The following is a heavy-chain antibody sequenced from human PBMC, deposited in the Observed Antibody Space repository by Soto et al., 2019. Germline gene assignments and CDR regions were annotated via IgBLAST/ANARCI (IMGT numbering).Heavy chain of an antibody. CDR1: GYTFTSYA. V-gene: IGHV1-3*01. CDR3: ARDNGSSWNFDY. J-gene: IGHJ4*02. CDR2: INAGNGNT. D-gene: IGHD6-13*01. Sequence: QVQLVQSGAEVKKPGASVKVSCKASGYTFTSYAMHWVRQAPGQRLEWMGWINAGNGNTKYSQKFQGRVTITRDTSASTAYRELSSLRSEDTAVYYCARDNGSSWNFDYWGQGTLVTVSS.